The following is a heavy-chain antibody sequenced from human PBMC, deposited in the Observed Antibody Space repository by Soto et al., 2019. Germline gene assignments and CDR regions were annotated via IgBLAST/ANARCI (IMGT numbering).Heavy chain of an antibody. D-gene: IGHD5-18*01. Sequence: LRLSCAASGFTFSSYAMHWVRQAPGKGLEWVAVISYDGSNKYYADSVKGRFTISRDNSKNTLYLQMNSLRAEDTAVYYCARERIQLQWLFCFDPWGQGTLVTVSS. CDR3: ARERIQLQWLFCFDP. CDR2: ISYDGSNK. CDR1: GFTFSSYA. V-gene: IGHV3-30-3*01. J-gene: IGHJ5*02.